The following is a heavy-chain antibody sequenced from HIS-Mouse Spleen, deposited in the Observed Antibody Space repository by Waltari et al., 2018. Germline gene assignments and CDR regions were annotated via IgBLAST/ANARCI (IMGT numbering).Heavy chain of an antibody. Sequence: QVQLVQSGAEVKKPGASVKVSCKASGYTFTSYYMHWVRQAPGQGLEWIGIINRSGCSTSYAQKFQGRVTMTRDTSTSTVYMELSSLRSEDTAVYYCARGSGYSSSWDAFDIWGQGTMVTVSS. CDR3: ARGSGYSSSWDAFDI. CDR1: GYTFTSYY. CDR2: INRSGCST. J-gene: IGHJ3*02. V-gene: IGHV1-46*03. D-gene: IGHD6-13*01.